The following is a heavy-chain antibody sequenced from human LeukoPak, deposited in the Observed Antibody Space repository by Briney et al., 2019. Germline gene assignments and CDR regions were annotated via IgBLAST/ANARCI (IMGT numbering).Heavy chain of an antibody. CDR3: AREGLHDYGDLGCFDY. CDR2: ISTGAGST. Sequence: PGGSLRLSCAASGFTFTSYAMSWVRQAPGKGLEWVSAISTGAGSTYYADSVKGRFTISRDNSKNTLYLKMNSLRAEDTAVYYCAREGLHDYGDLGCFDYWGQGTLVTVSS. J-gene: IGHJ4*02. CDR1: GFTFTSYA. D-gene: IGHD4-17*01. V-gene: IGHV3-23*01.